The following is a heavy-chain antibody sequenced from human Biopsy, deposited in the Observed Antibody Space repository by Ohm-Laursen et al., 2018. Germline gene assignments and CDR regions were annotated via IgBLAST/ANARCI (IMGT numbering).Heavy chain of an antibody. J-gene: IGHJ4*02. D-gene: IGHD3-22*01. Sequence: SSVKVSCKASGDTFNNYIITWVRQAPGQGLKWMGGIIPIFGTTSYAQKFQGRVTITADESTSTAYMELSSLRYEDTAVYYCARVYYDSSAYYHPFDYWAQGTRVTVSS. V-gene: IGHV1-69*01. CDR3: ARVYYDSSAYYHPFDY. CDR1: GDTFNNYI. CDR2: IIPIFGTT.